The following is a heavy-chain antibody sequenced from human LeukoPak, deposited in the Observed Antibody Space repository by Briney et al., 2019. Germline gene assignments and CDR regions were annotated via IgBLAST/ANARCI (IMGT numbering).Heavy chain of an antibody. J-gene: IGHJ4*02. D-gene: IGHD3-16*02. CDR3: AKDTPRQSYYDYVWGSYRPGYFDY. V-gene: IGHV3-23*01. CDR1: GFTFSSYA. CDR2: ISGSGGST. Sequence: PGGSLRLSCAASGFTFSSYAMSWVRQAPGKGLEWVSAISGSGGSTYYADSVKGRFTISRDNSKNTLYLQMNSLRAEDTAVYYCAKDTPRQSYYDYVWGSYRPGYFDYWGQGTLVTVSS.